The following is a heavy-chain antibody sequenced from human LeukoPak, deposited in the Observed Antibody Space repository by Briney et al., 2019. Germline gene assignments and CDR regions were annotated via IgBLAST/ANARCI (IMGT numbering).Heavy chain of an antibody. CDR2: VSGSGGST. CDR1: GFTFSSYA. J-gene: IGHJ4*02. D-gene: IGHD3-3*01. V-gene: IGHV3-23*01. CDR3: AKDRKQGSITIFGVVFDY. Sequence: PGGSLRLSCAASGFTFSSYAMSWVRQAPGKGLEWVPAVSGSGGSTYYADSVKGRFTISRDNSKNTLYLQMNSLRAEDTAVYYCAKDRKQGSITIFGVVFDYWGQGTLVTVSS.